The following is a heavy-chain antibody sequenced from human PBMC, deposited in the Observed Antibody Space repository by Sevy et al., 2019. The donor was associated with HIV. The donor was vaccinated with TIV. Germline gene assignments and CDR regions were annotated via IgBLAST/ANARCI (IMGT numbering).Heavy chain of an antibody. J-gene: IGHJ6*02. Sequence: GGSLRLSCAASGFTFSNYAMSWVRQAPGKGLEWVSSISRSGGRTYYADSVKGRFTISRDNSKNTLYLQMNSLRAEEMAVYYCAKVDVVVPVADYGLDVWGQGTTVTVSS. CDR3: AKVDVVVPVADYGLDV. CDR2: ISRSGGRT. D-gene: IGHD2-2*01. CDR1: GFTFSNYA. V-gene: IGHV3-23*01.